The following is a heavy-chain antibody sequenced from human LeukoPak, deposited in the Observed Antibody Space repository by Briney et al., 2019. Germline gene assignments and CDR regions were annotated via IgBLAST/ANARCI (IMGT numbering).Heavy chain of an antibody. CDR3: ARGLTKDYYDSSGLDPNFDY. D-gene: IGHD3-22*01. J-gene: IGHJ4*02. V-gene: IGHV4-34*01. CDR1: GGSFSGYH. CDR2: INHSGST. Sequence: SETLSLTCAVYGGSFSGYHWSWIRQPPGKGLEWIGEINHSGSTNYNPSLKSRVTISVDASKNQFSLKLSSVTAAHTAVYYCARGLTKDYYDSSGLDPNFDYWGQGTLVTVSS.